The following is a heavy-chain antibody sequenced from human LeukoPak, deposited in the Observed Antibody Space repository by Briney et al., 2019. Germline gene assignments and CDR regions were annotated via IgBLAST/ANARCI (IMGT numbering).Heavy chain of an antibody. CDR3: ARAAPRDYAGGSWFFDWFDP. Sequence: ASLKVSCKASGYTFTDYYVHRVRQAPGQGLEWMGWINPSSGGTNSAQQFQGRVTMARDASTSTAYMELSRLTSDDTAMYYCARAAPRDYAGGSWFFDWFDPWGQGTLVTVSS. D-gene: IGHD2-15*01. CDR1: GYTFTDYY. V-gene: IGHV1-2*02. J-gene: IGHJ5*02. CDR2: INPSSGGT.